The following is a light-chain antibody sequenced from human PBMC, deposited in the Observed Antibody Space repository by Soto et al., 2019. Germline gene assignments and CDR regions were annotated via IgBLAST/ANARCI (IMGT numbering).Light chain of an antibody. CDR3: QQYNSYPFD. J-gene: IGKJ3*01. Sequence: IQMTQSPSTLSASVGDRVTITCRASQSLSKWLAWYQQKPGKAPTLLIYDASSLQGGVSSRFTGSGSGTEFTLTISSLQPDDFATYYCQQYNSYPFDFGPGTKVDI. CDR2: DAS. V-gene: IGKV1-5*01. CDR1: QSLSKW.